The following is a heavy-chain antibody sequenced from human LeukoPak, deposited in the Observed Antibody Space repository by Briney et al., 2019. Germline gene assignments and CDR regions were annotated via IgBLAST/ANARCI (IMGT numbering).Heavy chain of an antibody. CDR2: IIPIFGTA. J-gene: IGHJ4*02. CDR3: AKDRGSIFGASGFDY. CDR1: GGTFSSYA. D-gene: IGHD3-3*01. V-gene: IGHV1-69*05. Sequence: ASVKVSCKASGGTFSSYAISWVRQAPGQGLEWMGGIIPIFGTANYAQKFQGRVTITTDESTSTAYMELNSLRAEDTAVYYCAKDRGSIFGASGFDYWGQGTLVTVSS.